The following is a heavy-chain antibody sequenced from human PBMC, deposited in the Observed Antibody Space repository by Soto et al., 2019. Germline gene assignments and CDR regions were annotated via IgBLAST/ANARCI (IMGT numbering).Heavy chain of an antibody. V-gene: IGHV3-30*18. CDR2: ISYDGSNK. J-gene: IGHJ6*02. CDR1: GFTFSSYG. Sequence: QVQLVESGGGVVQPGRSLRLSCAASGFTFSSYGMHWVRQAPGKGLEWVAVISYDGSNKYYADSVKGRFTISRDNSKNTLYLQMTSLRAEDTAVYYCAKDQLSDYYGMDVWGQGTTVTVSS. CDR3: AKDQLSDYYGMDV. D-gene: IGHD3-16*02.